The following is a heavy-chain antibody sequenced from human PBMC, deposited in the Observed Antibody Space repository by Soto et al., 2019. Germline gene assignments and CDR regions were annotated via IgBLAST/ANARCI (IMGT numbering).Heavy chain of an antibody. D-gene: IGHD4-17*01. V-gene: IGHV4-34*01. CDR1: GGSFSGYY. CDR2: INHSGST. CDR3: ARVGHTVTTYYYYYYMDV. Sequence: SETLSLTCAVYGGSFSGYYWSWIRQPPGKGLEWIGEINHSGSTNYSPSLKSRVTISVDTSKNQFSLKLSSVTAADTAVYYCARVGHTVTTYYYYYYMDVWGKGTTVTVSS. J-gene: IGHJ6*03.